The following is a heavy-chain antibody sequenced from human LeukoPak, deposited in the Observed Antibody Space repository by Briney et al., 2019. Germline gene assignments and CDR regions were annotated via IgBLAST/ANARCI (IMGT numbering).Heavy chain of an antibody. V-gene: IGHV3-21*01. D-gene: IGHD3-22*01. CDR1: GFTFSSYS. CDR2: ISSSSSYI. CDR3: AREPESADSSGYETYNWFDP. Sequence: PGGSLRLSCAASGFTFSSYSMNWVRQAPGKGLEWVSSISSSSSYIYYADSVKGRFTISRDNAKNSLYLQMNSLRAEDTAVYYCAREPESADSSGYETYNWFDPWGQGTLVTVSS. J-gene: IGHJ5*02.